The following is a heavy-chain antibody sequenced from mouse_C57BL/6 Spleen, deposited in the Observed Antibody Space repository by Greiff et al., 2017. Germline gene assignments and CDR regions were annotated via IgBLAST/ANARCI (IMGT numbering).Heavy chain of an antibody. J-gene: IGHJ3*01. V-gene: IGHV1-64*01. CDR1: GYTFTSYW. D-gene: IGHD1-1*01. CDR3: ARDTTVVGPFAY. CDR2: IHPNSGST. Sequence: QVQLQQPGAELVKPGASVKLSCKASGYTFTSYWMHWVKQRPGQGLEWIGMIHPNSGSTNYNEKFKSKATLTVDKSSSTAYMQLSSLTSEDSAVYYCARDTTVVGPFAYWGQGTLVTVSA.